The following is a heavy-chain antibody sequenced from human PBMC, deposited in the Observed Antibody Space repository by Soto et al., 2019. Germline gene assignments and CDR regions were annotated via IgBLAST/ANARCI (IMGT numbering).Heavy chain of an antibody. Sequence: SETLSLTCTVSGGSISSGGYYWSWIRQHPGKGLEWIGYIYYSGSTYYNPSLKSRVTISVDTSKNQFSLKLSSVTAADTAVYYCASLVIRHGYYFDYWGQGTLVTVSS. CDR2: IYYSGST. CDR1: GGSISSGGYY. D-gene: IGHD3-9*01. V-gene: IGHV4-31*03. J-gene: IGHJ4*02. CDR3: ASLVIRHGYYFDY.